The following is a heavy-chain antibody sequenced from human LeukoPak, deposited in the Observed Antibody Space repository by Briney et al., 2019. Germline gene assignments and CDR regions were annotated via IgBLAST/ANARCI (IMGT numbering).Heavy chain of an antibody. CDR1: GFTFSSYG. CDR3: ARVPRDYGDYLDY. J-gene: IGHJ4*02. V-gene: IGHV3-33*01. Sequence: GGSLRLSCAASGFTFSSYGMHWVRQAPGKGLEWVAVIWYDGSNKYYADSVKGRFTISRDNSKNTLYLQMNSLRAEDTAVYYCARVPRDYGDYLDYWGQGTLVTVSS. CDR2: IWYDGSNK. D-gene: IGHD4-17*01.